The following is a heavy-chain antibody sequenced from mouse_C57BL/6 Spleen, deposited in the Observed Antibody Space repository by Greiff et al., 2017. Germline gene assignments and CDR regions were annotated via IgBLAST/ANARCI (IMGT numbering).Heavy chain of an antibody. J-gene: IGHJ3*01. CDR1: GFTFSSYA. Sequence: EVQRVESGGGLVKPGGSLKLSCAASGFTFSSYAMSWVRQTPEKRLEWVATISDGGSYTYYPDNVKGRFTISRDNAKNNLYLQMSHLKSEDTAMYYCARSGTSAWFAYWGQGTLVTVSA. V-gene: IGHV5-4*01. CDR3: ARSGTSAWFAY. D-gene: IGHD4-1*01. CDR2: ISDGGSYT.